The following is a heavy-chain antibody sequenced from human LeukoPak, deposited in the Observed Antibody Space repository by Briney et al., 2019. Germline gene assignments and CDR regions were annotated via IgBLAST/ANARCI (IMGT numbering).Heavy chain of an antibody. V-gene: IGHV1-2*02. Sequence: ASVQVSCKASGYTFTGYYMHWVRQAPGQGLEWMGWINPNSGGTNYAQEFQGRVTMTRDTSISTAYMELSRLRSDDTAVYYCARGITYWFDPWGQGTLVTVSS. J-gene: IGHJ5*02. D-gene: IGHD5-24*01. CDR3: ARGITYWFDP. CDR1: GYTFTGYY. CDR2: INPNSGGT.